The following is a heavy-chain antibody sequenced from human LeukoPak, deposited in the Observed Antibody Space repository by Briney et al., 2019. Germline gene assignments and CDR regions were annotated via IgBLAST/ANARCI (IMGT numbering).Heavy chain of an antibody. CDR3: AKSSPILYYYGMDV. D-gene: IGHD2-15*01. CDR1: GFTFSSYS. J-gene: IGHJ6*02. V-gene: IGHV3-21*01. CDR2: ISSSSSYI. Sequence: GGSLRLSCAASGFTFSSYSMNWVRQAPGKGLEWVSSISSSSSYIYYADSVKGRFTISRDNAKNSLYLQMNSLRAEDTAVYYCAKSSPILYYYGMDVWGQGTTVTVSS.